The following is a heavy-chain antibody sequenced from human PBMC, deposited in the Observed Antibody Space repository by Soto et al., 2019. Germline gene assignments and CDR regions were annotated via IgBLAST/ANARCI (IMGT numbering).Heavy chain of an antibody. CDR2: IIPIFGTA. J-gene: IGHJ6*02. Sequence: SVKVSCKASGGTFSSYAISWVRQAPGQGLEWMGGIIPIFGTANCAQKFQGRVTITADESTSTAYMELSSLRSEDTAVYYCARVKDSYDILTGYYMGHYGMDVWGQGTTVTVSS. CDR3: ARVKDSYDILTGYYMGHYGMDV. V-gene: IGHV1-69*13. D-gene: IGHD3-9*01. CDR1: GGTFSSYA.